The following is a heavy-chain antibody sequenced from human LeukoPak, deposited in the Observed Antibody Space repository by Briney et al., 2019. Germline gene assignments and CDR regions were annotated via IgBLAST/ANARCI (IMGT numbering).Heavy chain of an antibody. V-gene: IGHV3-23*01. CDR1: GFTFSSSA. D-gene: IGHD4-17*01. CDR3: AKNGVPVRI. J-gene: IGHJ4*02. Sequence: GGSQRLSCAASGFTFSSSATSWVRQAPGKGLEWVSALGGSGVSTYYADSVKGRLTISRDNSKNTLYLQMHSLRAEDTAVYYCAKNGVPVRIWGQGTLVTVSS. CDR2: LGGSGVST.